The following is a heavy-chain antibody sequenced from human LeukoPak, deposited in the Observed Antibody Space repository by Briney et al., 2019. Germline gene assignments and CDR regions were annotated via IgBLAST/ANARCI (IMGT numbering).Heavy chain of an antibody. Sequence: ASVKVSCKASGYTFKSYGISWVRQAPGQGLEWMGWINPNSGGANYAQKFQGRVTMTRDTSISTAYMELSRLTSDDTAVYYCARHPAVVTHLDYWGQGTLVTVSS. CDR2: INPNSGGA. CDR1: GYTFKSYG. V-gene: IGHV1-2*02. CDR3: ARHPAVVTHLDY. D-gene: IGHD2-21*02. J-gene: IGHJ4*02.